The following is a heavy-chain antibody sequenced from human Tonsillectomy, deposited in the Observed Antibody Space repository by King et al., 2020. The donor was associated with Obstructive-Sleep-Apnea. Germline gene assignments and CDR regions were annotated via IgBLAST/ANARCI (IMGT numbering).Heavy chain of an antibody. J-gene: IGHJ4*02. CDR2: IYYSGST. V-gene: IGHV4-31*03. Sequence: VQLQESGPGLVKPSQTLSLTCTVSGGSISSGDYYWSWIRQHPGKGLEWIGYIYYSGSTYYNPSLKSRVTISVDTSKNQFSLKLSSVTAADTAVYLCARVSGDSSGSNGLDYWGQGTLVTVSS. CDR3: ARVSGDSSGSNGLDY. CDR1: GGSISSGDYY. D-gene: IGHD3-22*01.